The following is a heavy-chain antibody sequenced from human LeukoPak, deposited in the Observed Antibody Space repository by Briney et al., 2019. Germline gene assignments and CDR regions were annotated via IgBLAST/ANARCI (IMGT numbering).Heavy chain of an antibody. V-gene: IGHV1-2*02. CDR1: GYTFTGYY. CDR2: INPNSGGT. D-gene: IGHD6-19*01. J-gene: IGHJ4*02. CDR3: ARGLGGWPNFDY. Sequence: ASVKVSCKASGYTFTGYYMHWVRQAPGQGLEWMGWINPNSGGTNYAPNFQGRVTMTRDTSISTAYMDLSRLRSDDTAVYYCARGLGGWPNFDYWGQGTLVTVSS.